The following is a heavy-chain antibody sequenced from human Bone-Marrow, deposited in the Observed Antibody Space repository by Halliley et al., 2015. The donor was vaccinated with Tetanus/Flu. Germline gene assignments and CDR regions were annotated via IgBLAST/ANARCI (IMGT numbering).Heavy chain of an antibody. CDR2: ISGGGGGT. Sequence: ISGGGGGTYYADSEKGRFTISRDNAKNTQYLQMDSLRAEDTAIYFCAKDGDYFYDSTGYDSWGQGTLVTVSS. CDR3: AKDGDYFYDSTGYDS. J-gene: IGHJ1*01. D-gene: IGHD3-22*01. V-gene: IGHV3-23*01.